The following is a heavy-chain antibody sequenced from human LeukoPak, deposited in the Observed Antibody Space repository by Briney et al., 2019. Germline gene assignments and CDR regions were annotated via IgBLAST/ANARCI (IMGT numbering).Heavy chain of an antibody. CDR1: GFIFNSSW. Sequence: GGSLRLSCAASGFIFNSSWMHWVRQAPGKGLEWVANIKQDGREKYYVDSVKGRFTISRDNAKYSLYLQMNSLRAEDTAVYYCASSSLYYYDSSGYILDYWGQGTLVTVSS. CDR3: ASSSLYYYDSSGYILDY. J-gene: IGHJ4*02. D-gene: IGHD3-22*01. CDR2: IKQDGREK. V-gene: IGHV3-7*01.